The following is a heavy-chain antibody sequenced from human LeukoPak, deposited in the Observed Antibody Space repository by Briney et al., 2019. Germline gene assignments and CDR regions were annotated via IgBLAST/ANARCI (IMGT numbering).Heavy chain of an antibody. CDR2: IIPILGIA. D-gene: IGHD3-10*01. CDR1: GGTFSSYA. Sequence: ASVKVSCKASGGTFSSYAISWVRQAPGQGLEWMGRIIPILGIANYAQKFQGRVTITADKSTSTAYMELSSLRSEDTAVYYCARDGVAYASGSYFDYWGQGTLVTVSS. J-gene: IGHJ4*02. V-gene: IGHV1-69*04. CDR3: ARDGVAYASGSYFDY.